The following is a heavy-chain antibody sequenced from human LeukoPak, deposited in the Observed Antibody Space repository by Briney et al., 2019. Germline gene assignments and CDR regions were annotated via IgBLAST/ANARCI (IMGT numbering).Heavy chain of an antibody. CDR1: GGSISSGGYY. D-gene: IGHD3-16*01. J-gene: IGHJ5*02. CDR3: ARGRGITSYARFDP. Sequence: PSETLSLTCTVSGGSISSGGYYWSWIRQHPGKGLEWIGYTYYSGSTYYNPSLKSRVTISVDTSKNQFSLKLSSVTAADTAVYYCARGRGITSYARFDPWGQGTLVTVSS. CDR2: TYYSGST. V-gene: IGHV4-31*03.